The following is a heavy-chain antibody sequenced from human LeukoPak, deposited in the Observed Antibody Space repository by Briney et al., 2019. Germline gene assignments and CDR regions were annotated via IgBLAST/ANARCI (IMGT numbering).Heavy chain of an antibody. V-gene: IGHV3-74*01. CDR2: LNTGGNST. Sequence: GGSLRLSCTASGFNFSNYWMHWGRQAPGKGLVWVSRLNTGGNSTIYADSVKGRFIISRDNAKSTLYLQMNSLRADDTGVYYCTREGAYDSWTYWAGDYWGQGTLVTVSS. CDR1: GFNFSNYW. J-gene: IGHJ4*02. D-gene: IGHD3/OR15-3a*01. CDR3: TREGAYDSWTYWAGDY.